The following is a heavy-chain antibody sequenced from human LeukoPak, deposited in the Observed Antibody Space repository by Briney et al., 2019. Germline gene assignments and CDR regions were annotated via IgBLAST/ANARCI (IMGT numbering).Heavy chain of an antibody. J-gene: IGHJ4*02. CDR3: ARGRKDEQWLVLN. Sequence: GGSLRLSCAASGFTFSSYSMNWVRQAPGKGLEWVSSISSSSSYIYYADSVKGRFTISRDNAKNSLYLQMNSLRAEDTAVYYCARGRKDEQWLVLNWGQGTLVTVSS. V-gene: IGHV3-21*01. D-gene: IGHD6-19*01. CDR2: ISSSSSYI. CDR1: GFTFSSYS.